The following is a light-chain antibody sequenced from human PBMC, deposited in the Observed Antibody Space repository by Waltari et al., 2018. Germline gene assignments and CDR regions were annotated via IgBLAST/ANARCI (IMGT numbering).Light chain of an antibody. CDR2: LAS. Sequence: VMTQSPLSLPVTPGEAATISCRSSQSLQRSNGYNYLDWFLQKPGQPPQLLIYLASRRACGVPDRFSGSGSGTDFTLTISPVEAEDVGIYYCMQALQTPPTFGQGTKLEIK. CDR1: QSLQRSNGYNY. V-gene: IGKV2-28*01. CDR3: MQALQTPPT. J-gene: IGKJ2*01.